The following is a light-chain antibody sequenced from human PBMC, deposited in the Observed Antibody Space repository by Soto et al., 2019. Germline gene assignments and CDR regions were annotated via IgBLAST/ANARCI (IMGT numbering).Light chain of an antibody. CDR2: GAS. V-gene: IGKV3-20*01. Sequence: EIVLTQSPGTLSLSPGERATLSCGASQSVTSNYLAWYQQKPGQAPRLLIFGASIRVTGIPDRFIGSGPGTDLTLTISRLEPEDFAVYYCQHYVTSLTTFGQGTKVDIK. J-gene: IGKJ1*01. CDR3: QHYVTSLTT. CDR1: QSVTSNY.